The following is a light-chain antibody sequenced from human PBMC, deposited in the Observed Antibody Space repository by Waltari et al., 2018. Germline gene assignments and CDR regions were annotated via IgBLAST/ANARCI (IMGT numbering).Light chain of an antibody. CDR1: RIDTSDDEY. CDR2: AVS. J-gene: IGLJ2*01. CDR3: CSYAGQFTWV. V-gene: IGLV2-11*01. Sequence: QSALTQPPPVSGSPGQSVTISCPGTRIDTSDDEYVPWFQQYPRKTPKVIMFAVSERPSGVPDRFSGSKSGNTASLTISGLQSEDESHYFCCSYAGQFTWVFGGGTKLTVL.